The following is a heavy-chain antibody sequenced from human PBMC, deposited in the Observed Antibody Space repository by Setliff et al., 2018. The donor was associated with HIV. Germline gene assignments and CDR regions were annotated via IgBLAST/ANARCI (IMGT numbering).Heavy chain of an antibody. D-gene: IGHD4-4*01. CDR1: GFTFSTYA. CDR3: AKTQTVITVYGPFDS. V-gene: IGHV3-23*01. J-gene: IGHJ4*02. Sequence: PGGSLRLSCAVSGFTFSTYAMSWVRQAPGKGLEWVSTISGSGDITYYRESVKGRFTVSSDNSNNTVYLQMNSLRAEDTAMYYCAKTQTVITVYGPFDSWGQGTPVTVSS. CDR2: ISGSGDIT.